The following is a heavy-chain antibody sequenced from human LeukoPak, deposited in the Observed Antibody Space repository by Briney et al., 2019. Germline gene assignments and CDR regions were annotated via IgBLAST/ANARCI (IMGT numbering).Heavy chain of an antibody. D-gene: IGHD3-10*01. Sequence: PGGSLRLSCAASGFTFSNAWMSWVRQAPGKGLEWVGRIKSKTDGGTTDYAAPVKGRFTISRDDSKNTLYLQMNSLKTEDTAVHYCTTEGWFGGLFDYWGQGTLVSVSS. CDR2: IKSKTDGGTT. CDR1: GFTFSNAW. J-gene: IGHJ4*02. V-gene: IGHV3-15*01. CDR3: TTEGWFGGLFDY.